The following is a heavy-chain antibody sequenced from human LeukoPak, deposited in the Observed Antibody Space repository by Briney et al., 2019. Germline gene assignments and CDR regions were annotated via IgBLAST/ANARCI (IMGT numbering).Heavy chain of an antibody. CDR1: GGSISSYY. D-gene: IGHD6-13*01. V-gene: IGHV4-59*01. CDR2: IYYSGST. Sequence: PSETLSLTCTVSGGSISSYYWSWIRQPPGKGLEWIGYIYYSGSTNYNPSLKSRVTISVDTSKNQFSLKLSSVTAADTAVYYCARGGYSSSWYNHRLNWFDPWGQGTLVTVSS. CDR3: ARGGYSSSWYNHRLNWFDP. J-gene: IGHJ5*02.